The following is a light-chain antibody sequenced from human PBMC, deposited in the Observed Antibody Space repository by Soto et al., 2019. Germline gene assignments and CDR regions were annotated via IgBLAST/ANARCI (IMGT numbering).Light chain of an antibody. CDR1: SSDVGGYNY. CDR2: EVS. Sequence: QSVLTQPPSASGYPGQSVTISCTGTSSDVGGYNYVSWYQQHPGKAPKLMIYEVSKRPSGVPDRLSGSKSGNTASLTVSGLQAEDEADYYCSSYAGSNNLVFGTGTKVTVL. CDR3: SSYAGSNNLV. V-gene: IGLV2-8*01. J-gene: IGLJ1*01.